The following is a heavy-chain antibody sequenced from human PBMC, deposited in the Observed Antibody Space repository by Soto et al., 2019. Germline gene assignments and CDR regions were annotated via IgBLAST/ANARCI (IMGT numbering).Heavy chain of an antibody. Sequence: QLQLQESGPGLVKPSETLSLTCSVSGDSINSDKYYWGWIRQPPGKGLEWIGSIYFRGNTYYNPAPQCRLTISLRKSQSQCSLKLNSVAAADSAVYFCARLEGLATISYYFDFWGQGALVTVSS. V-gene: IGHV4-39*01. CDR3: ARLEGLATISYYFDF. CDR2: IYFRGNT. D-gene: IGHD3-9*01. J-gene: IGHJ4*02. CDR1: GDSINSDKYY.